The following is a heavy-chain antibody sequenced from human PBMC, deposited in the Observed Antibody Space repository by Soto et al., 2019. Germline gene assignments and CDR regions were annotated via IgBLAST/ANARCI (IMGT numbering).Heavy chain of an antibody. CDR1: GGSISSGGYY. CDR2: IYYNGST. Sequence: SETLSLTCTVSGGSISSGGYYWSWIRQHPGKGLEWIGYIYYNGSTYYKQSLKSQVNKTINTSKNQFSLKLSSVTAADTAVYYCARSVTPWGQGTLVTVSS. J-gene: IGHJ5*02. CDR3: ARSVTP. D-gene: IGHD3-10*01. V-gene: IGHV4-31*01.